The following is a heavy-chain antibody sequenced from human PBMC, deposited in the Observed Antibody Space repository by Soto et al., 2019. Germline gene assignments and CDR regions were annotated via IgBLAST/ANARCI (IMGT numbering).Heavy chain of an antibody. Sequence: HPAGSLRLSCAASGFTISNSALTLVRQAPGKGLEWVSTISGSGGSTYYAACVKGRFTLSRDNAKNTLYLQMNSLRAEDTAVYYCARRDQIAYYYGMDVWGQGTTVTVSS. V-gene: IGHV3-23*01. D-gene: IGHD2-21*01. CDR3: ARRDQIAYYYGMDV. CDR2: ISGSGGST. CDR1: GFTISNSA. J-gene: IGHJ6*02.